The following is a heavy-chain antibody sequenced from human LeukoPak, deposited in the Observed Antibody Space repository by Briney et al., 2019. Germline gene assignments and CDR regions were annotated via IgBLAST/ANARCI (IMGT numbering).Heavy chain of an antibody. Sequence: MAGGSLRLSCAASGFTFSDYYMSWIRQAPGKGLEWVSYISSSGSTIYYADSVKGRFTISRDNAKNSLYLQMNSLRAEDTAVYYCARVLYSSGWYADYWGQGTLVTVS. CDR2: ISSSGSTI. D-gene: IGHD6-19*01. J-gene: IGHJ4*02. CDR3: ARVLYSSGWYADY. V-gene: IGHV3-11*04. CDR1: GFTFSDYY.